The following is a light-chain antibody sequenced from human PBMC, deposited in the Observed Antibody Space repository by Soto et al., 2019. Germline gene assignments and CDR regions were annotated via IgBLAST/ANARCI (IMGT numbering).Light chain of an antibody. CDR2: DAS. V-gene: IGKV3-11*01. J-gene: IGKJ1*01. Sequence: EIVLTPSPATLSFSPGEKATLSSRASQSVSSYLAWYQQKPGQAPRLLIYDASNRATGIPARFSGSGSGTDFTLTISSLEPEDFAVYYCQQRSNWTFGQGTKVDIK. CDR1: QSVSSY. CDR3: QQRSNWT.